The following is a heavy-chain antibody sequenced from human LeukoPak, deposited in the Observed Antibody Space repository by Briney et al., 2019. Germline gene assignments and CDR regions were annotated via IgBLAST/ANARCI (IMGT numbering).Heavy chain of an antibody. CDR1: GYTFTSYG. J-gene: IGHJ6*03. Sequence: ASVKVSCKASGYTFTSYGISWVRQAPGQGLEWMGWISAYNGNTNYAQKLQGRVTMTTDTSTSTAYMELRSLRSDDTAVYYCARLYFDWLLSGIGYYYYYMDVWGKGTTVTVSS. CDR3: ARLYFDWLLSGIGYYYYYMDV. D-gene: IGHD3-9*01. V-gene: IGHV1-18*01. CDR2: ISAYNGNT.